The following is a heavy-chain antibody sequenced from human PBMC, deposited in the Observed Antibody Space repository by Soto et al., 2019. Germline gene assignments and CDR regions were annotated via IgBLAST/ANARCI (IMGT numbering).Heavy chain of an antibody. CDR2: IIPIFGTT. J-gene: IGHJ4*02. CDR3: ARPRTTATTKGYDY. Sequence: QVQLVQSGAEVKKPGSSVRVSCKASGGTFSSYPIGWVRQAPGQGLEWMGVIIPIFGTTNYAQRFQGRVPISADESTSTAYMELSSLRYEDTAVYFCARPRTTATTKGYDYWGQGTLVTVSS. D-gene: IGHD1-1*01. CDR1: GGTFSSYP. V-gene: IGHV1-69*01.